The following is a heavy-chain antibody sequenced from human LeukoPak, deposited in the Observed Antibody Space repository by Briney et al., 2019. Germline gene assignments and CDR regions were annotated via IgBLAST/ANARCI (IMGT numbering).Heavy chain of an antibody. J-gene: IGHJ3*02. CDR2: ISAYNGNT. CDR1: GYTFTSYG. Sequence: ASVKVSCKASGYTFTSYGISWVRQAPGQGLEWMGWISAYNGNTNYAQKLQGRVTMTTDTSTSTAYVELRSLRSDDTAVYYCARDSGYSSGWYDAFDIWGQGTMVTVSS. D-gene: IGHD6-19*01. CDR3: ARDSGYSSGWYDAFDI. V-gene: IGHV1-18*01.